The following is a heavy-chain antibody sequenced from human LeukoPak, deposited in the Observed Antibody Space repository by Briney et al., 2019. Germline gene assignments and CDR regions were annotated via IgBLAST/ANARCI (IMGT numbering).Heavy chain of an antibody. D-gene: IGHD1-26*01. V-gene: IGHV3-48*01. CDR3: ALGEPRSPFDY. CDR1: GFTFSSYS. CDR2: ISSSAGTL. Sequence: GGSLRLSCAASGFTFSSYSMNWVRQAPGKGPEWVSYISSSAGTLNYADSVKGRFTISRDNSKNTLYLQMNSLRAEDTAVYYCALGEPRSPFDYWGQGTLVTVSS. J-gene: IGHJ4*02.